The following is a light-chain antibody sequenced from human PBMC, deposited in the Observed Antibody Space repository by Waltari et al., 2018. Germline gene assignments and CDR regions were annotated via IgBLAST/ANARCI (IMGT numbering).Light chain of an antibody. Sequence: ETVMTQSPATLSVSPGERATLSCRASQTVSSNLAWYQQKPGQAPRLLIYGASTRATGIPAMFSGSGSETQFTLTISSLQSEEFAVYYCQQYNNWPPWTFGQGTKVEIK. CDR1: QTVSSN. V-gene: IGKV3-15*01. J-gene: IGKJ1*01. CDR2: GAS. CDR3: QQYNNWPPWT.